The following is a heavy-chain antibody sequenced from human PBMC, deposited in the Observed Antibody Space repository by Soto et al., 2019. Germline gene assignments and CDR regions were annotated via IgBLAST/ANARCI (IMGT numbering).Heavy chain of an antibody. Sequence: GGSLRLSCSASGFTFSSYDVHWVRQAPAKGLEFVAGISPNGAGTFYADSVKGRSTISRDNSKNTLYLQMSSLTPDDSAVYYCAKRQQQHYYYYYGMDVWGQGTTVTVS. CDR2: ISPNGAGT. CDR3: AKRQQQHYYYYYGMDV. D-gene: IGHD6-13*01. J-gene: IGHJ6*02. CDR1: GFTFSSYD. V-gene: IGHV3-64D*06.